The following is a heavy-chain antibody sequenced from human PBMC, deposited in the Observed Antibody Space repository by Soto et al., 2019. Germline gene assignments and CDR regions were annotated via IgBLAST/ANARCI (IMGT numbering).Heavy chain of an antibody. CDR2: VYYTGST. J-gene: IGHJ6*03. CDR1: GGSISNFY. D-gene: IGHD3-9*01. Sequence: SETLSLTCTVSGGSISNFYWSWIRQPPGKGLEWIGYVYYTGSTSYNPSLKRRVTFSADSSRGQFSLRLDSVTAADTAVYYCARTFLGPDLLADSFVDHHYHLAVRAQGTTVPVSS. CDR3: ARTFLGPDLLADSFVDHHYHLAV. V-gene: IGHV4-59*08.